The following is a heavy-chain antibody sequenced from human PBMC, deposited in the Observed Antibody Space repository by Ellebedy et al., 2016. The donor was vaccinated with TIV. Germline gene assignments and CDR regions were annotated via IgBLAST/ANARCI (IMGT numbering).Heavy chain of an antibody. CDR1: GFTFNSYW. CDR3: VREGAYGDYSPGYYGMDV. V-gene: IGHV3-7*03. CDR2: INQGGSRI. Sequence: GESLKISCAASGFTFNSYWMSWVRQAPGKGLEWVANINQGGSRIYYVDSVNGRFTISRDNAKNSVYLRMNTLRVEDTAVYHCVREGAYGDYSPGYYGMDVWGQGTTVTVSS. J-gene: IGHJ6*02. D-gene: IGHD3-22*01.